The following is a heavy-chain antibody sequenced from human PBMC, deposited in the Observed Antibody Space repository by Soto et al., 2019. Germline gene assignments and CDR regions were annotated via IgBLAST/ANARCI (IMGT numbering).Heavy chain of an antibody. D-gene: IGHD3-3*01. CDR1: GYTFTNYG. CDR3: ARGRQYEPLLH. J-gene: IGHJ4*02. V-gene: IGHV1-18*04. CDR2: VSAYNRNT. Sequence: QVQLLQSGAEVKKPGASVKVSCRASGYTFTNYGITWVRQAPGLRLEWMGWVSAYNRNTNYAQNFEDRVTMTTDTSTGTAYLELRSLRSGDTAVYFCARGRQYEPLLHWGQGTLLTVS.